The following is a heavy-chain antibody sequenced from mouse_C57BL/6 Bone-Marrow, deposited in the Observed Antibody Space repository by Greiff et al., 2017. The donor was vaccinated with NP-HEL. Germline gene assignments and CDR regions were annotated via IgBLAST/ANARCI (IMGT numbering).Heavy chain of an antibody. Sequence: VKLMESGAELVRPGASVTLSCKASGYTFTDYEMHWVKQTPVHGLEWIGAIDPETGGTAYNQKFKGKAILTADKSSSTAYMELRSLTSEDSAVYYCTRDGSSYEYFDYWGQGTTLTVSS. CDR3: TRDGSSYEYFDY. V-gene: IGHV1-15*01. J-gene: IGHJ2*01. CDR2: IDPETGGT. CDR1: GYTFTDYE. D-gene: IGHD1-1*01.